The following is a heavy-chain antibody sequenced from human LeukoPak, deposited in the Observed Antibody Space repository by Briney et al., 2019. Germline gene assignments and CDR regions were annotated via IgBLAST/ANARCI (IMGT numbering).Heavy chain of an antibody. Sequence: PGGSLRLSCAASGFTFSSYSMNWVRQAPGKGLEWVAVISYDGSNKYYADSVKGRFTISRDNSKNTLYLQMNSLRAEDTAVYYCANGYCSSTSCYAPNWFDPWGQGTLVTVSS. D-gene: IGHD2-2*01. J-gene: IGHJ5*02. CDR2: ISYDGSNK. CDR1: GFTFSSYS. V-gene: IGHV3-30*18. CDR3: ANGYCSSTSCYAPNWFDP.